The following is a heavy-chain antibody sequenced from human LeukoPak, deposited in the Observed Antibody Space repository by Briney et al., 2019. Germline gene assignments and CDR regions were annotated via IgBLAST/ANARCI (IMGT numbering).Heavy chain of an antibody. CDR2: IWSDGTNK. CDR3: ARDKGTTCIDN. J-gene: IGHJ4*02. D-gene: IGHD4-17*01. Sequence: GGSLTLSCAASGFSLSNHGIHWVRQAPGKGLEWVAIIWSDGTNKDYADSVRGRFTISRDISKRTLYLQMDSLRAEDTAVYYCARDKGTTCIDNWGQGALVTVSS. V-gene: IGHV3-33*01. CDR1: GFSLSNHG.